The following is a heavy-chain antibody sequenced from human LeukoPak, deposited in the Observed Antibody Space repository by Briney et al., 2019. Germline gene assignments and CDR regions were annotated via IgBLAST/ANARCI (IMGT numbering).Heavy chain of an antibody. Sequence: SETLSLTCTVSGDSINNYYWSWIRQPPGKGLEWIGYVHYSGSTNYNPSLKSRVTISVDTSKKHFSLKLSSVTAADTAVHYCARGHCFGGDCYFDYWGPGTLVTVSS. CDR3: ARGHCFGGDCYFDY. J-gene: IGHJ4*02. CDR1: GDSINNYY. V-gene: IGHV4-59*12. D-gene: IGHD2-21*02. CDR2: VHYSGST.